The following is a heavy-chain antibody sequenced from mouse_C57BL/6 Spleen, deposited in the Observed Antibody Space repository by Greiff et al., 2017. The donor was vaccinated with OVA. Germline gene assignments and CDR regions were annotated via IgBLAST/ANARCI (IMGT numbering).Heavy chain of an antibody. CDR1: GYSITSGYY. D-gene: IGHD1-1*01. CDR3: AIYGSYYYAMDY. Sequence: ESGPGLVKPSQSLSLTCSVTGYSITSGYYWNWIRQFPGNKLEWMGYISYDGSNNYNPSLKNRISITRDTSKNQFFLKLNSVTTEDTATYYCAIYGSYYYAMDYWGQGTSVTVSS. V-gene: IGHV3-6*01. J-gene: IGHJ4*01. CDR2: ISYDGSN.